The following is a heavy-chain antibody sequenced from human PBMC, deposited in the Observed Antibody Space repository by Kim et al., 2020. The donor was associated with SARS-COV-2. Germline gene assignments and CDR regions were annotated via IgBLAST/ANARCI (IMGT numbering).Heavy chain of an antibody. J-gene: IGHJ6*02. CDR3: ARWYHYYYGMDV. Sequence: YYAYSVRGRFTISRDNAKNSLYLQMNSLRAEDTAVYYCARWYHYYYGMDVWGQGTTVTVSS. D-gene: IGHD6-13*01. V-gene: IGHV3-48*03.